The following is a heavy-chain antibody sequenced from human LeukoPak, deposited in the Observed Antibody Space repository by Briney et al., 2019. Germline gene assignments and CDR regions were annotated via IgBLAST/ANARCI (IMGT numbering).Heavy chain of an antibody. CDR1: GYSFTSYW. CDR3: ARRDCSSTGCYTWDY. D-gene: IGHD2-2*02. CDR2: IYPGDSDT. J-gene: IGHJ4*02. Sequence: GESLKISCKGSGYSFTSYWIGWVRQMPGKGLEWMGIIYPGDSDTRYSPSFQGQVTISADKSISTAYLQWSSLKASDTAMYYCARRDCSSTGCYTWDYWGQGTLVTVSS. V-gene: IGHV5-51*01.